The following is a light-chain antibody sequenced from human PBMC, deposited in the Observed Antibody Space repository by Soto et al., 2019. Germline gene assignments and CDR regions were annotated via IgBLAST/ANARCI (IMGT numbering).Light chain of an antibody. J-gene: IGLJ1*01. V-gene: IGLV2-11*01. Sequence: QSALTQPRSVSGSPGQSVTISCTGTSSDVGGYNYVSWYQQHPGKAPKLMIYDVSKRPSGVPDRLSGSKSGNTASLTISGLQAEDEADYYCCSYAGSYTHYVFGTCTQLTVL. CDR3: CSYAGSYTHYV. CDR1: SSDVGGYNY. CDR2: DVS.